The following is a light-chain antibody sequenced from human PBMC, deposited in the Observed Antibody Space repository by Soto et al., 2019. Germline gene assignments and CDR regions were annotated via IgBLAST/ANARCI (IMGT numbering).Light chain of an antibody. CDR3: QQLNSFPIT. Sequence: IQLTQSPSSLSASVGDRVTITCRASQGISSFLAWYQQKLGKAPKLLIYGASTLQSGVPSRFSGSGSGTDFTLTIGSLQPEDFATYYCQQLNSFPITFGPGTKVDIK. V-gene: IGKV1-9*01. CDR2: GAS. CDR1: QGISSF. J-gene: IGKJ3*01.